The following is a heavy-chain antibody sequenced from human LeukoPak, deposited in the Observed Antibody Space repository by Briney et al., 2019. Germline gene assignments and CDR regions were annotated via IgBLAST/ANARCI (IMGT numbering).Heavy chain of an antibody. CDR1: GYTLTELS. CDR2: FDPEDGET. J-gene: IGHJ4*02. Sequence: ASVKVSYKVSGYTLTELSMHWVRQAPGKGLEWMGGFDPEDGETIYAQKFQGRVTMTEDTSTDTAYMELSSLRSEDTAVYYCATSRLGSSGWYDPGYYFDYWGQGTLVTVSS. CDR3: ATSRLGSSGWYDPGYYFDY. V-gene: IGHV1-24*01. D-gene: IGHD6-19*01.